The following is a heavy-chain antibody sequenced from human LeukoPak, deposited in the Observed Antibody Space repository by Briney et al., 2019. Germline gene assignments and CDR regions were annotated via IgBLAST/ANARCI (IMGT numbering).Heavy chain of an antibody. J-gene: IGHJ5*02. V-gene: IGHV4-59*01. CDR1: GGSINYYY. D-gene: IGHD3-10*01. Sequence: SETLSLTCTVSGGSINYYYWNWIRQSPGKGLEWIGYIYYTGSTNYNPSLKSRVTLLMDTSKNQFSMRMTSVTAADTAVYYCARDGLYGSGSYVPGYWFDPWGQGTLVTVSS. CDR2: IYYTGST. CDR3: ARDGLYGSGSYVPGYWFDP.